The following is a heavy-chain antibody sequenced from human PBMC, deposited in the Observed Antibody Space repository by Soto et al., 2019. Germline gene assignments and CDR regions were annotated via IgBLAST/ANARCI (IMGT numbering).Heavy chain of an antibody. D-gene: IGHD2-21*02. V-gene: IGHV1-2*02. Sequence: QVELVQSGAEVKKPGASVKVSCKASGYTFTGYHMHWVRQAPGQGLEWMGWINPNSGVTIYAQKFQGRVIMTRETPITTAYMELSRLTPDDTAVYYCARRLGLLVTPIPGYWDQGTLVTVSS. CDR2: INPNSGVT. CDR3: ARRLGLLVTPIPGY. J-gene: IGHJ4*02. CDR1: GYTFTGYH.